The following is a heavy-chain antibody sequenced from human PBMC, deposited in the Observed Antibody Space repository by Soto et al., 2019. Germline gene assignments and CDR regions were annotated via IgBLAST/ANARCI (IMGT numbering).Heavy chain of an antibody. V-gene: IGHV4-4*02. CDR3: ARGERQQQRDY. D-gene: IGHD6-25*01. CDR2: VHHSGNS. CDR1: GDSIRSDKW. J-gene: IGHJ4*02. Sequence: QVQLQESGPGLVKPSGTLSLTCAVSGDSIRSDKWWSWVRQPPGKGREWIGEVHHSGNSNYNPSLKSRVIISVDKPKNQFSLNLSSVTDADTAVYYCARGERQQQRDYWGQGTRVTVSS.